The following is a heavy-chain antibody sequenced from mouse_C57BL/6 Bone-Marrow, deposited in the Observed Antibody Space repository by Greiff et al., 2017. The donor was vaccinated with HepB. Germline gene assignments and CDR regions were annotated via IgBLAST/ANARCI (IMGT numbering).Heavy chain of an antibody. J-gene: IGHJ4*01. Sequence: VQLQQPGAELVMPGASVKLSCKASGYTFTSYWMHWVKQRPGQGLEWIGEIDPSDSYTNYNQKFKGKSTLTVDKSSSTAYMQLSSLTSKDSAVYYCAREGPYYYGSSYAMDYWGQGTSVTVSS. CDR1: GYTFTSYW. V-gene: IGHV1-69*01. CDR2: IDPSDSYT. CDR3: AREGPYYYGSSYAMDY. D-gene: IGHD1-1*01.